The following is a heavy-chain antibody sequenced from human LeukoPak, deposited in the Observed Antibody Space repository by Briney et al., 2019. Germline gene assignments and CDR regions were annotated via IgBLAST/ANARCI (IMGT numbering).Heavy chain of an antibody. CDR3: AREMMTGYYWSAANYFDP. CDR2: ISYDGSNK. D-gene: IGHD3-9*01. CDR1: RFTFSSYA. Sequence: GGSLRLSCAASRFTFSSYAMHWVRQAPGKGLEWVAVISYDGSNKYYADSVKGRFTISRDNSKNTLYLQMNSLRAEDTAVYYCAREMMTGYYWSAANYFDPWGQGTLVTVSS. V-gene: IGHV3-30*04. J-gene: IGHJ5*02.